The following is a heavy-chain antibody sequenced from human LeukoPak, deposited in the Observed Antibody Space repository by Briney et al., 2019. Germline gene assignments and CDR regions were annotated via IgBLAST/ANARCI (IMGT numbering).Heavy chain of an antibody. CDR3: ASSNIAAAEGFDP. CDR2: IYYSGST. D-gene: IGHD6-13*01. V-gene: IGHV4-39*07. J-gene: IGHJ5*02. Sequence: PSETLSPTCAVSGASISGSGYYWGWIRQPPGKGLEWIGNIYYSGSTYYNASLQSRVTISIDTSKNQFSLKLSSVTAADTAVYYCASSNIAAAEGFDPWGQGTLVTVSS. CDR1: GASISGSGYY.